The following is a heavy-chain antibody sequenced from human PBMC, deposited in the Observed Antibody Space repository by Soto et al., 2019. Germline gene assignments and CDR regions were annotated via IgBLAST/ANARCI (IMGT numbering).Heavy chain of an antibody. V-gene: IGHV4-39*02. Sequence: SETLSLTCTVSGASISVHSYYWTWIRQPPGKGLEWIGSSYYSGTTYFNPSLKSRATISVDTSKNQFSLRLTSVTAADTAIYYCARDISASDGDYWGQGTLVTVSS. CDR3: ARDISASDGDY. CDR2: SYYSGTT. D-gene: IGHD2-21*01. CDR1: GASISVHSYY. J-gene: IGHJ4*02.